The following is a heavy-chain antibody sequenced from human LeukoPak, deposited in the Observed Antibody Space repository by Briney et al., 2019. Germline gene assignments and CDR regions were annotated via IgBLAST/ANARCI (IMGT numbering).Heavy chain of an antibody. D-gene: IGHD6-19*01. CDR2: VSDNGGST. V-gene: IGHV3-23*01. CDR3: AKAYSSGWYLLFDY. CDR1: GFTFSSYA. Sequence: GGSLRLSCAASGFTFSSYAMSWVRQAPGKGLEWVSSVSDNGGSTYYADSVKGRFTFSRDNSKNTLYLQTSSLRAEDTAIYYCAKAYSSGWYLLFDYWGQGTLVTVSS. J-gene: IGHJ4*02.